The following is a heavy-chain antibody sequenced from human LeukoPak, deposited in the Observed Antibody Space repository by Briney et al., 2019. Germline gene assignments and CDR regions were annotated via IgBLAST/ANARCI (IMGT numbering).Heavy chain of an antibody. V-gene: IGHV3-15*01. Sequence: GGSLRLSCAASGFTFSAAWMTWVRQTPGKGLECVGRIKNRSDGGEQDYPTPVKGRFAISRDDSKNTLYLQMNSLKIEDTGVYYCTTVGSSWGFDYWGQGTLVTVSS. CDR2: IKNRSDGGEQ. D-gene: IGHD6-13*01. CDR1: GFTFSAAW. J-gene: IGHJ4*02. CDR3: TTVGSSWGFDY.